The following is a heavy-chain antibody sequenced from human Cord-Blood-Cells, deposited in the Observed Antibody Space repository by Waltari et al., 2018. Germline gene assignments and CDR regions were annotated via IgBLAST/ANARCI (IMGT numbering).Heavy chain of an antibody. CDR3: ARCDMVRGVYYFDY. Sequence: QVQLVQSGAEVKKPGSSVKVSCKASGGTFSSYAISWVRQAPGQGLEWMGRIIPILGIANYAQKFQGRVKITAAKSTSTAYMELSSLRSEDTAVYYCARCDMVRGVYYFDYWGQGTLVTVSA. CDR1: GGTFSSYA. D-gene: IGHD3-10*01. J-gene: IGHJ4*02. CDR2: IIPILGIA. V-gene: IGHV1-69*09.